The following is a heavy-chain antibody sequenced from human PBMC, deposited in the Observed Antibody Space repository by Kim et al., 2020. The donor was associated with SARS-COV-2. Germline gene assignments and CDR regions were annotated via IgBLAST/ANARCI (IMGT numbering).Heavy chain of an antibody. D-gene: IGHD3-22*01. CDR1: GFTFSSYG. V-gene: IGHV3-33*01. Sequence: GGSLRLSCAASGFTFSSYGMHWVRQAPGKGLEWVAVIWYDGSNKYYADSVKGRFTISRDNSKNTLYLQMNSLRAEDTAVYYCARGGMIVVVPDYWGQGTLVTVSS. J-gene: IGHJ4*02. CDR2: IWYDGSNK. CDR3: ARGGMIVVVPDY.